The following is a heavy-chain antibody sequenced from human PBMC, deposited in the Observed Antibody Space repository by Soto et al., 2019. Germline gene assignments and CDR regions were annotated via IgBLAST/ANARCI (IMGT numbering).Heavy chain of an antibody. CDR3: ASTRGGSYSTSSFDY. Sequence: GGSLRLSCAASGFTFSSYAMSWVRQAPGKGLEWVSAISGSGGSTYYADSVKGRFTISRDNSKNTLYLQMNSLRAEDTAVYYCASTRGGSYSTSSFDYWGQGTLVTVS. D-gene: IGHD6-6*01. CDR1: GFTFSSYA. J-gene: IGHJ4*02. CDR2: ISGSGGST. V-gene: IGHV3-23*01.